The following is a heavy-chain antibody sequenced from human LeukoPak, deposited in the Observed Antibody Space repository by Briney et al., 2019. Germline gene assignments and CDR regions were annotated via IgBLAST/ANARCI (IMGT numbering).Heavy chain of an antibody. J-gene: IGHJ4*02. CDR2: ISNDGSNL. Sequence: PGRSLRLSCAASGFIFSNFGMHWVRQAPGKGLEWVTVISNDGSNLYYAGSVRGRFTISRDNSKNTLYLQMNSLRAEDTAVYYCANAPTAGGDYWGQGTLVTVSS. CDR3: ANAPTAGGDY. V-gene: IGHV3-30*18. CDR1: GFIFSNFG. D-gene: IGHD3-16*01.